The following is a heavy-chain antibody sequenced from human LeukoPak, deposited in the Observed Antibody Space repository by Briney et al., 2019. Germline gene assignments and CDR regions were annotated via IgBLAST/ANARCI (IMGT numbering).Heavy chain of an antibody. Sequence: SETLSLTCTVSGGSISSYYWSWIRQPPGKGLEWIGYIYYSGSTNYNPSLRSRVTISVDTSKNQFSLKLSSVTAADTAVYYCAAQKYSSGYNWFDPWGQGTLVTVSS. D-gene: IGHD3-22*01. V-gene: IGHV4-59*08. CDR3: AAQKYSSGYNWFDP. J-gene: IGHJ5*02. CDR2: IYYSGST. CDR1: GGSISSYY.